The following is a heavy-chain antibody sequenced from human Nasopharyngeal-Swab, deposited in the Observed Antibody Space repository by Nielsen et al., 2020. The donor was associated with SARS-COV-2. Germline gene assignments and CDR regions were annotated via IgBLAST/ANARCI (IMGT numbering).Heavy chain of an antibody. CDR3: ARVTAYFDS. CDR1: GYSFRTYG. V-gene: IGHV3-21*01. CDR2: IVGSGDISGSGGNT. D-gene: IGHD5-18*01. J-gene: IGHJ4*02. Sequence: GESLKISCVASGYSFRTYGMSWVRQAPGKGLEWVAAIVGSGDISGSGGNTYYADSVKGRFTISRDNAENSLYLQMNSLRAEDTAVYYCARVTAYFDSWGQGTLVTVSS.